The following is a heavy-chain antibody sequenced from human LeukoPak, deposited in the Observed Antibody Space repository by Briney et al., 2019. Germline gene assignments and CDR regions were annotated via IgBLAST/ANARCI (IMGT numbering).Heavy chain of an antibody. CDR1: GFSFNNYA. J-gene: IGHJ4*02. V-gene: IGHV3-23*01. CDR2: ISGSGGTT. D-gene: IGHD3-10*01. Sequence: GGSLRLSCAASGFSFNNYAMSWVRQAPGKGLEWVSAISGSGGTTHYADSVKGRFTISRDNSKNTLYLQMNSLRAEDTAVYYCAKDWDDYYGSGSYFDYWGQGTLVTVSS. CDR3: AKDWDDYYGSGSYFDY.